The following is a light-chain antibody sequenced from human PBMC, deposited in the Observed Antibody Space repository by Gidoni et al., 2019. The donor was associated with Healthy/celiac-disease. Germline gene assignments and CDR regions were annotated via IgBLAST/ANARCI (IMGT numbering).Light chain of an antibody. CDR1: QSVSSN. CDR3: QQYNNFVT. Sequence: EIVMTQSPATLSVSPGERATLPCRASQSVSSNLAWYQQKPGQAPRLLIYGASTRATGIPARFSGSGSGTEFTLTISSLQSGDFAVYYCQQYNNFVTFGQGTKLEIK. V-gene: IGKV3-15*01. J-gene: IGKJ2*01. CDR2: GAS.